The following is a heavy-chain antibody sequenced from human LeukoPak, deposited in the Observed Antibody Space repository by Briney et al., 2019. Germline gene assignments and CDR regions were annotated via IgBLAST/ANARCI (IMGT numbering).Heavy chain of an antibody. J-gene: IGHJ4*02. Sequence: PSETLSLACSVSGGSVSSGSYYWSWIRQPQGKGLEWIGYIYYSGSTNYNPSLKSRVTISVDTSKNQFSLKLSSVTAADAVVYYCARGAGDIGVVVAATPYYFDYWGQGTLVSVSS. CDR1: GGSVSSGSYY. CDR3: ARGAGDIGVVVAATPYYFDY. V-gene: IGHV4-61*01. D-gene: IGHD2-15*01. CDR2: IYYSGST.